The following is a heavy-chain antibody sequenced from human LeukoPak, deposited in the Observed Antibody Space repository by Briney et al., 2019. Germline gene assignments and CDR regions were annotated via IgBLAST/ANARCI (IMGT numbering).Heavy chain of an antibody. CDR2: ISGSDGST. Sequence: GGSLRLSCAASGFTFSSYAMSWVRQAPGKGLEWVSGISGSDGSTNYADSVKGRFTISRENSKNTLYLQMNSLRAEDTAVYYCALYGSGSYYYFDYWGQGTLVTVSS. D-gene: IGHD3-10*01. V-gene: IGHV3-23*01. CDR3: ALYGSGSYYYFDY. J-gene: IGHJ4*02. CDR1: GFTFSSYA.